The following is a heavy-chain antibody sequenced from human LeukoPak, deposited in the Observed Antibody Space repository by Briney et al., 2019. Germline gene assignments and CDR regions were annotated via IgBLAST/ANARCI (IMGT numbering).Heavy chain of an antibody. CDR3: VRSLAVDGTRAY. CDR2: MNPLSGNT. CDR1: GYSFVTSD. J-gene: IGHJ4*02. D-gene: IGHD6-19*01. V-gene: IGHV1-8*01. Sequence: ASVKVSCKSSGYSFVTSDINWVRQAAGQGLEWMGWMNPLSGNTGYAQKFQGRVTMTRNTSTGTAYMELSSLRSEDTAVYYCVRSLAVDGTRAYWGQGTPVIVSS.